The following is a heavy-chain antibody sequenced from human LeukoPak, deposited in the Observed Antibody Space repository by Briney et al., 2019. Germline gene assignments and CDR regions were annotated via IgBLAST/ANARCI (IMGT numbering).Heavy chain of an antibody. Sequence: SETLSLTCTVSSDSISDYYWGWIRQPPGKGLEWIGYISYSGGATYNPSLKPPVTISLDTSRNQFSLKLSSVTAADTAIYYCARVHYSSGSLSSWFDPWGRGTLVTVSS. CDR1: SDSISDYY. CDR3: ARVHYSSGSLSSWFDP. CDR2: ISYSGGA. D-gene: IGHD3-10*01. V-gene: IGHV4-59*08. J-gene: IGHJ5*02.